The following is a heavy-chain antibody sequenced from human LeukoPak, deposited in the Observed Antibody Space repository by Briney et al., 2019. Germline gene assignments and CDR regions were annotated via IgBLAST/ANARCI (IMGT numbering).Heavy chain of an antibody. J-gene: IGHJ4*02. V-gene: IGHV3-30-3*01. CDR1: GFTFSSYA. CDR2: ISYDGSNK. Sequence: GRSLTLSCAASGFTFSSYAIHWVRQAPPKGLDWAAVISYDGSNKYYADSVKGRFTISRDNSKNTRYLQMSSLRAEETAMYYCARDECSSASCYRTKGVDYWGQGTLVTVSS. D-gene: IGHD2-2*01. CDR3: ARDECSSASCYRTKGVDY.